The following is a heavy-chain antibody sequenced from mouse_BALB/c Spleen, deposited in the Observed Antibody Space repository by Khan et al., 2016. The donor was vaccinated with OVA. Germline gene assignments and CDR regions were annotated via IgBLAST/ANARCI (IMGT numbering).Heavy chain of an antibody. CDR1: GYAFSDFW. J-gene: IGHJ3*01. Sequence: QVQLQQSGAELVRPGSSVKISCKTSGYAFSDFWMNWVKQRPGQGLEWIGPIYPGDGEIYYNGRFKGNATLTADNYSSTASMQLSSLTSEDSAVYFCARSGYGGFAYWGQGTLVTVSA. CDR3: ARSGYGGFAY. V-gene: IGHV1-80*01. CDR2: IYPGDGEI. D-gene: IGHD1-1*02.